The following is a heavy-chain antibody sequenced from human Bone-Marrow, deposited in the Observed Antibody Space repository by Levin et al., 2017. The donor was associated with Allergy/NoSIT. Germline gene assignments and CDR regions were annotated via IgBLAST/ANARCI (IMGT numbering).Heavy chain of an antibody. D-gene: IGHD3-10*01. J-gene: IGHJ5*02. Sequence: TPSETLSLTCSVSGDSITRSDYLWTWLRQPPGKGLEWLGSISSIETTSYNPSLKSQITMSIDPFANQFSLHLSSVTAADTATYFCVRDQRGLGLDPWGQGTLVTVSS. CDR3: VRDQRGLGLDP. CDR2: ISSIETT. CDR1: GDSITRSDYL. V-gene: IGHV4-30-4*01.